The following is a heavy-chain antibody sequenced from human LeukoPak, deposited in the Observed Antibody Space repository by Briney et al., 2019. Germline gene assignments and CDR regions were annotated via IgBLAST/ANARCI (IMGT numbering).Heavy chain of an antibody. D-gene: IGHD1-26*01. J-gene: IGHJ4*02. Sequence: GDSLKISCKGSGYIFSNYWITWVRQMPGKGLEWMGIIYPGDSDTRYSPSFQGQVTISADKSISTAYLQWSSLKASDTAMYYCARRGATPSSLDYWGQGTLVTVSS. CDR3: ARRGATPSSLDY. CDR2: IYPGDSDT. CDR1: GYIFSNYW. V-gene: IGHV5-51*01.